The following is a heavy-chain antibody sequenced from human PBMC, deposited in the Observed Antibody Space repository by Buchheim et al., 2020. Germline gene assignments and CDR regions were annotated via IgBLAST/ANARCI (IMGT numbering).Heavy chain of an antibody. D-gene: IGHD6-19*01. CDR3: AKQQEQWLAFDY. Sequence: EVQLLESGGGLVQPGGSLRLSCAASGFTFSSYAMSWVRQAPGKGLEWVSAISGSSGSPYYADSVKGRFTIPRNNSKNTLYLQMNSLGAEDTAVYYCAKQQEQWLAFDYWGQGTL. J-gene: IGHJ4*02. CDR1: GFTFSSYA. V-gene: IGHV3-23*01. CDR2: ISGSSGSP.